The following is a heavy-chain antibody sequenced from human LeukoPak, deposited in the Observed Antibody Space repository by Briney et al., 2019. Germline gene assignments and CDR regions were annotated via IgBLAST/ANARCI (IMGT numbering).Heavy chain of an antibody. Sequence: SETLSLTCTVSGSSINSSNCFWGWIRQPPGKGLEWIGNIYYSGRTWYNPSLKSRVTISVDTSKSQFSLRLNSVTAADTAVYYCARRVVVTAPFDYWGQGTLVTVSS. CDR1: GSSINSSNCF. V-gene: IGHV4-39*07. CDR3: ARRVVVTAPFDY. CDR2: IYYSGRT. D-gene: IGHD2-21*02. J-gene: IGHJ4*02.